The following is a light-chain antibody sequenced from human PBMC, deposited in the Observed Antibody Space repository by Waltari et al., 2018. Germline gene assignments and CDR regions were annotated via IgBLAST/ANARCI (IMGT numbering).Light chain of an antibody. J-gene: IGLJ2*01. CDR1: SSNIGAPYV. V-gene: IGLV1-40*01. CDR3: QSYDITLGGHVV. CDR2: GNT. Sequence: QSVLTQPPSVSGAPGQRVNISCTGSSSNIGAPYVVLWYQQLPATAPKLLIYGNTNRPSGVPDRFSGSKSATSASLAITGLQAEDEADYYCQSYDITLGGHVVFGGGTKLTVL.